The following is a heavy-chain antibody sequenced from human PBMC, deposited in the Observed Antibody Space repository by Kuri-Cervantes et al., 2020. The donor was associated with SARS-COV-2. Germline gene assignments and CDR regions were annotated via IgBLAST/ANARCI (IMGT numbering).Heavy chain of an antibody. CDR1: GFTFSSYA. CDR2: ISYDGSNK. J-gene: IGHJ6*02. D-gene: IGHD3-9*01. Sequence: LSLTCAASGFTFSSYAMSWVRQAPGKGLEWVAVISYDGSNKYYADSVKGRFTISRDNSKNTLYLQMNSLRAEDTAVYYCARDGNMDYDILTGYYYGMDVWGQGTTVTVSS. CDR3: ARDGNMDYDILTGYYYGMDV. V-gene: IGHV3-30*03.